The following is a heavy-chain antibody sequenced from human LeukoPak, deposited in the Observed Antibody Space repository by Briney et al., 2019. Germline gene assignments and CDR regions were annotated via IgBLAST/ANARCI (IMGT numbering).Heavy chain of an antibody. J-gene: IGHJ2*01. CDR1: GFTAGTYY. V-gene: IGHV3-53*01. CDR3: ARVGDHFHWNLDL. CDR2: IYSGGTT. D-gene: IGHD3-3*02. Sequence: GGSLRLSCAASGFTAGTYYMNWVRQAPGKGLEWVSIIYSGGTTYYADSVKGRFTISRDTSKNTLSLQMSSLRAEDTAVYFCARVGDHFHWNLDLWGRGTLVTVSS.